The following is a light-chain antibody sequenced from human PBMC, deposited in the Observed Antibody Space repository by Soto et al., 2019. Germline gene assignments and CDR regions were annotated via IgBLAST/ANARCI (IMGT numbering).Light chain of an antibody. CDR1: STDVGGYTY. CDR2: EVN. CDR3: SSFSSSSTPYV. J-gene: IGLJ1*01. V-gene: IGLV2-14*01. Sequence: QSALTQPASVSGSPGQSITISCTGTSTDVGGYTYVSWYQQHPGTAPKLMIFEVNGRPSGVSDRFSGSKSGNTASLTISGLQPEDEADYYCSSFSSSSTPYVFGTGTKLTVL.